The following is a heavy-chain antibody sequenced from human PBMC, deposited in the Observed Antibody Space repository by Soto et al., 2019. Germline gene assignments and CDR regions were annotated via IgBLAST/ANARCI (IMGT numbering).Heavy chain of an antibody. CDR3: ARERVYYYDSSGLDAFDI. CDR1: GYTFTSYG. V-gene: IGHV1-18*04. Sequence: ASVKVSFKASGYTFTSYGISWVRQAPGQGLEWMGWISAYNGNTNYAQKLQGRVTMTTDTSTSIAYMELRSLRSDDTAVYYCARERVYYYDSSGLDAFDIWGQGTMVTVSS. CDR2: ISAYNGNT. J-gene: IGHJ3*02. D-gene: IGHD3-22*01.